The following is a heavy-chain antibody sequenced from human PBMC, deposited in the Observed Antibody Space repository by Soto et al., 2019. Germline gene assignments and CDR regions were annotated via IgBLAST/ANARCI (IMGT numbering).Heavy chain of an antibody. CDR3: TRANWYSEY. CDR1: GLTFSSKW. J-gene: IGHJ4*02. Sequence: GGSLRLSCAVSGLTFSSKWMHWVRQAPGKGLVWVSLISGDGGNTNYADSVKGRFTISRDTSKNQISLKLSSVTAADTAVYYCTRANWYSEYWGQGTLVTVSS. CDR2: ISGDGGNT. D-gene: IGHD7-27*01. V-gene: IGHV3-74*01.